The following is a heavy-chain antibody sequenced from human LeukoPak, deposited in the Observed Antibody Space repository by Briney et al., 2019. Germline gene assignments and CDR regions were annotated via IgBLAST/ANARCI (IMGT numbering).Heavy chain of an antibody. Sequence: SETLSLTCTVSGGSISSYYWSWIRQPPGKGLEWIGYIYYSGSTNYNPSLKSRVTISVDTSKNQFSLKLSSVTAADKAVYYCARRNPFPPGYCSSTSCYGPGQGGYYYYMDVWGKGTTVTVSS. D-gene: IGHD2-2*01. J-gene: IGHJ6*03. CDR1: GGSISSYY. V-gene: IGHV4-59*08. CDR2: IYYSGST. CDR3: ARRNPFPPGYCSSTSCYGPGQGGYYYYMDV.